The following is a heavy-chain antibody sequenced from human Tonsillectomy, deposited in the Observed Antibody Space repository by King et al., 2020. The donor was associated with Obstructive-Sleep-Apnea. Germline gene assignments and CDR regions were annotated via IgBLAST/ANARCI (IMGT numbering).Heavy chain of an antibody. D-gene: IGHD6-13*01. CDR3: ARDVYSINLDAFDI. CDR2: IYYGGNT. V-gene: IGHV4-31*03. CDR1: GGSISSAGYY. Sequence: VQLQESGPGLVKPLQTLSLTCTVSGGSISSAGYYWSWIRQHPGKGLEWVVYIYYGGNTYSNPSFKSRVTISVDTSKNQFSLQLSSVTAADTAVYYCARDVYSINLDAFDIWGQGTMVTVSS. J-gene: IGHJ3*02.